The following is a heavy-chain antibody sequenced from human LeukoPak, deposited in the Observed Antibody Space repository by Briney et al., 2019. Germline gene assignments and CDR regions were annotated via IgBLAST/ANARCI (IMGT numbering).Heavy chain of an antibody. CDR3: AKGGPVSGNYYFFDY. Sequence: GGSLRLSCAASGFTFSSYDMSWVRQAPGKGLDWVSAISGSGSSTDYAESVKGRFTISRDNSKNTLYLQMNSLRAEDTAVYYCAKGGPVSGNYYFFDYWGQGTLVTVSS. D-gene: IGHD1-26*01. J-gene: IGHJ4*02. CDR1: GFTFSSYD. CDR2: ISGSGSST. V-gene: IGHV3-23*01.